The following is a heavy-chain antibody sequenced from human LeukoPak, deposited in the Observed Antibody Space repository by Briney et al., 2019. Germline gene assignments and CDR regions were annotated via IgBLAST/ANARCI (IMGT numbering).Heavy chain of an antibody. CDR2: IWYDGSNK. Sequence: GGSLRLSCAAPGFTFSSYGMHWVRQAPGKGLEWVAVIWYDGSNKYYADSVKGRFTISRDNSKNTLYLQMNSLRAEDTAVYYCAKDQARGYPHYYFDYWGQGTLVTVSS. V-gene: IGHV3-33*06. CDR1: GFTFSSYG. CDR3: AKDQARGYPHYYFDY. D-gene: IGHD3-22*01. J-gene: IGHJ4*02.